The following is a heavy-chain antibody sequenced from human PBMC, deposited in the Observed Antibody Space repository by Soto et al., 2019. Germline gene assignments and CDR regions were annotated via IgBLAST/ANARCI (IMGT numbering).Heavy chain of an antibody. J-gene: IGHJ2*01. V-gene: IGHV4-31*03. D-gene: IGHD7-27*01. CDR2: IYYSGST. CDR1: GGSISSGGCY. Sequence: QVQLQESGPGLVKPSQTLSLTCTVSGGSISSGGCYWSWIRQHPGKGMEWIGYIYYSGSTYYNPSLKSRVTITVDTSKNKFSLKLSSVTAADTAVYYCARGYVGKEYFDLWGRGTLVTVSS. CDR3: ARGYVGKEYFDL.